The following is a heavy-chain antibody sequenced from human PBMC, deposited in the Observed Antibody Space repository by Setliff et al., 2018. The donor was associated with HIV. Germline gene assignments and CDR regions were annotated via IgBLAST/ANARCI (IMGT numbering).Heavy chain of an antibody. D-gene: IGHD3-22*01. CDR3: AKDGGVYYYDSSGEDAFDI. V-gene: IGHV3-9*01. CDR1: GFTFDDYA. J-gene: IGHJ3*02. CDR2: ISWNSGSI. Sequence: SLKISCAASGFTFDDYAMHWVRQAPGKGLEWVSGISWNSGSIGYADSVKGRFTISRDNAKNSLYLQMNSLRAEDTALYYCAKDGGVYYYDSSGEDAFDIWGQGTMVTV.